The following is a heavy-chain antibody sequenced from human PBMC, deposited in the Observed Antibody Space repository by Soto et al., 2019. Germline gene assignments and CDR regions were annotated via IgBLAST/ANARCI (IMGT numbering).Heavy chain of an antibody. D-gene: IGHD2-15*01. J-gene: IGHJ5*02. Sequence: EVQLLESGGGLVQPGGSLRLSCAASGFTFSTCAMNWVRQAPGKGLEWVSTISSSGGSTYYGDSVKGRFTISTHNSKNTLYLQINSLGADDAAIYYCAIQAGAVAATPWFDPWGQGTLVTVSS. CDR1: GFTFSTCA. CDR2: ISSSGGST. V-gene: IGHV3-23*01. CDR3: AIQAGAVAATPWFDP.